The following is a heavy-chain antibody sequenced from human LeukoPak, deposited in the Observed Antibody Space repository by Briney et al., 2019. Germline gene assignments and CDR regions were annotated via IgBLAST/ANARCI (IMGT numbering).Heavy chain of an antibody. CDR1: GFTFSSYA. CDR2: ISSNGGST. D-gene: IGHD5-18*01. J-gene: IGHJ4*02. CDR3: ARVIGGYSYGPFDY. V-gene: IGHV3-64*01. Sequence: GGSLRLSCAASGFTFSSYAMHWVRQAPGKGLEYVSAISSNGGSTYYANSVKGRFTISRDNSKNTLYLQMGSLRDEDMAVYYCARVIGGYSYGPFDYWGQGTLVTVSS.